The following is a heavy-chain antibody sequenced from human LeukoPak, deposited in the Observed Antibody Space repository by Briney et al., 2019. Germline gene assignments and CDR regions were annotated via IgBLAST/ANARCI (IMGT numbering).Heavy chain of an antibody. CDR2: ISSSGSTI. CDR3: ARGVDDIAVAGHFDY. V-gene: IGHV3-11*01. CDR1: GFTFSDYY. Sequence: GGSLRLSCTASGFTFSDYYMSWIRQAPGKGLEWVSYISSSGSTIYYADSVKGRFTISRDNAKNSLYLQMNSLRAEDTAVYYCARGVDDIAVAGHFDYWGQGTLVTVSS. J-gene: IGHJ4*02. D-gene: IGHD6-19*01.